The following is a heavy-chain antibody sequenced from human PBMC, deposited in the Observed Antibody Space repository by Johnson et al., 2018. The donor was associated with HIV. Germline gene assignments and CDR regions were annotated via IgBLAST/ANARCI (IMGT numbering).Heavy chain of an antibody. CDR2: ISSDVSNK. D-gene: IGHD1-26*01. CDR1: GFTFSSFA. V-gene: IGHV3-30-3*01. Sequence: QVQLVESGGGVVQPGRSLRLSCAASGFTFSSFAMHWVRQAPGTGLEWVAVISSDVSNKYYAYSVKGRFTISRDNSKNTLYLQMNSLRAEDTAVYYCARDQSGSYVWWAHDAFDIWGQGTMVTVSS. J-gene: IGHJ3*02. CDR3: ARDQSGSYVWWAHDAFDI.